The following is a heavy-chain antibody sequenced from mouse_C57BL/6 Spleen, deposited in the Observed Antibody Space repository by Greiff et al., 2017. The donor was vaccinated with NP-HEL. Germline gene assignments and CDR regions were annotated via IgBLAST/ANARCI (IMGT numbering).Heavy chain of an antibody. CDR3: ARGGYSNPLAY. V-gene: IGHV5-17*01. D-gene: IGHD2-5*01. J-gene: IGHJ3*01. CDR2: ISSGSSTI. CDR1: GFTFSDYG. Sequence: EVKLQESGGGLVKPGGSLKLSCAASGFTFSDYGMHWVRQAPEKGLEWVAYISSGSSTIYYADTVKGRFTISRDNAKNTLFLQMTSLRSEDTAMYYCARGGYSNPLAYWGQGTLVTVSA.